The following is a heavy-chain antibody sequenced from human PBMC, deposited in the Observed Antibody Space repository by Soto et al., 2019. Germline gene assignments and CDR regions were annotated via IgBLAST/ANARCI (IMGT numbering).Heavy chain of an antibody. CDR1: GFKFSNYA. CDR3: AKDRRAGGNSAFYFDF. Sequence: GGSLRLSCAASGFKFSNYAMSWVRQAPGKGLEWVSLISATGGGTYYADSVKGRFTISRDNSHNTLYLQVHSLAAEDTAVYYCAKDRRAGGNSAFYFDFWGQGAQVTVSS. CDR2: ISATGGGT. J-gene: IGHJ4*02. V-gene: IGHV3-23*01. D-gene: IGHD3-16*01.